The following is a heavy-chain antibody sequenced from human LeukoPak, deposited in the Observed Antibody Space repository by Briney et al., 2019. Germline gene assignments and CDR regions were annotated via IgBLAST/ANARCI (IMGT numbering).Heavy chain of an antibody. CDR2: IYHSGST. CDR3: ARSRRGELELDAFDI. Sequence: SETLSLTCTVSGYSISSGYYWGWIRQPPGKGLEWIGSIYHSGSTYYNPSLKSRVTISVDTSKNQFSLKLSSVTAADTAVYYCARSRRGELELDAFDIWGQGTMVTVSS. J-gene: IGHJ3*02. CDR1: GYSISSGYY. V-gene: IGHV4-38-2*02. D-gene: IGHD1-7*01.